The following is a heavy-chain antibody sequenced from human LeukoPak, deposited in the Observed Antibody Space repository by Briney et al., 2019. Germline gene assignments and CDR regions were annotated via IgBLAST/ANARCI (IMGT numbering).Heavy chain of an antibody. CDR2: IYSGGRT. CDR3: ARSPYNWNDSPYYMDV. D-gene: IGHD1-1*01. CDR1: RFTVRSNY. Sequence: GGSLRLSCAASRFTVRSNYMSWVRQAPGKGLEWVSVIYSGGRTYYADAVKGRYTISRDNSKNTLYLQMNSLRAEDTAVYYCARSPYNWNDSPYYMDVWGKGTTVTVSS. V-gene: IGHV3-66*02. J-gene: IGHJ6*03.